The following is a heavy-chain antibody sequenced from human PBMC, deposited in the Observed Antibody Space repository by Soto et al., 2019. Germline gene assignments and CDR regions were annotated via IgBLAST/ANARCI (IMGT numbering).Heavy chain of an antibody. D-gene: IGHD4-17*01. CDR3: AAWTLGDYGDYYTPFDY. V-gene: IGHV1-58*02. CDR1: GFTFTSSA. CDR2: IVVGSGNT. J-gene: IGHJ4*02. Sequence: QMPLVQSGPEVKKPGTSVKVSCKASGFTFTSSAMQWVRQARGQRLEWIGWIVVGSGNTNYAQKFQERVTITRDMSTSTAYMELSSLRSEDTAVYYCAAWTLGDYGDYYTPFDYWGQGTLVTVSS.